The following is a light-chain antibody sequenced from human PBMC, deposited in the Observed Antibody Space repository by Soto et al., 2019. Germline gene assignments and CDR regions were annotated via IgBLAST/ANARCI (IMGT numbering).Light chain of an antibody. Sequence: QSVLTQPPSVSGAPGQRVTISCTGSSSNIGAGYDVHWYQQLPGTAPKLLIYGNSNRPSRVPDRFSGSKSGTSASLAINGLQAEDEADYYCQSYDSSLSALFGGGTKLTVL. CDR1: SSNIGAGYD. J-gene: IGLJ3*02. CDR3: QSYDSSLSAL. V-gene: IGLV1-40*01. CDR2: GNS.